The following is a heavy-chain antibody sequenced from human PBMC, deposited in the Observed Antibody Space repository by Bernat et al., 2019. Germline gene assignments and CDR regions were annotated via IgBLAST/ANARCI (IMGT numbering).Heavy chain of an antibody. D-gene: IGHD5-12*01. CDR3: AKAQGGGYDYGLFDY. Sequence: QVQLVESGGGVVQPERSLRLSCAASGFTFSSYGMHWVRQAPGKGLEWVAVISYDGSNKYYADSVKGRFTISRDNSKNTLYLQMNSLRAEDTAVYYCAKAQGGGYDYGLFDYWGQGTLVTVSS. CDR2: ISYDGSNK. CDR1: GFTFSSYG. V-gene: IGHV3-30*18. J-gene: IGHJ4*02.